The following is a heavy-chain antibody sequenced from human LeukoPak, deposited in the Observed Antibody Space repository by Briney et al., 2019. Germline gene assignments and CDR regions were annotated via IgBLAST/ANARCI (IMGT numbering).Heavy chain of an antibody. J-gene: IGHJ4*02. CDR3: ARDRYSSGWVDY. CDR2: IIPIFGTA. V-gene: IGHV1-69*06. D-gene: IGHD6-19*01. Sequence: ASVKVSCKASGGTFSSYTISWVRQAPGQGLEWMGGIIPIFGTANYAQKFQGRVTITADKSTSTAYMELSSLRSEDTAVYYCARDRYSSGWVDYWGQGTLVTVSS. CDR1: GGTFSSYT.